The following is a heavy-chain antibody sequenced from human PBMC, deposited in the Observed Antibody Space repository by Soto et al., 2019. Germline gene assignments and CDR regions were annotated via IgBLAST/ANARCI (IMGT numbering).Heavy chain of an antibody. V-gene: IGHV1-46*01. CDR2: INPSGGST. CDR1: GYTFTSYY. CDR3: AREGSIFGVVTHTGMDV. Sequence: GASVKVSCKASGYTFTSYYMHWVRQAPGQGLEWMGTINPSGGSTSYAQKFQGRVTMTRDTSTSTVYMELSSLRSEDTAVYYCAREGSIFGVVTHTGMDVWGQGTTVTVSS. J-gene: IGHJ6*02. D-gene: IGHD3-3*01.